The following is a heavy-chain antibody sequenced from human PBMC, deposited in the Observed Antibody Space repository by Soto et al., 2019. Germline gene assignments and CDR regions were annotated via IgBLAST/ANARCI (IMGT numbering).Heavy chain of an antibody. D-gene: IGHD2-15*01. CDR1: GGSFSGYY. Sequence: PSDTLSLTCAVYGGSFSGYYWSWIRQPPGKGLEWIGEINHSGSTNYNPSLKSRVTISVDTSKNQFSLKLSSVTAADTAVYYCARGRWGHCSGGSCYIPNYMDVWGKGTTVTVSS. CDR2: INHSGST. J-gene: IGHJ6*03. V-gene: IGHV4-34*01. CDR3: ARGRWGHCSGGSCYIPNYMDV.